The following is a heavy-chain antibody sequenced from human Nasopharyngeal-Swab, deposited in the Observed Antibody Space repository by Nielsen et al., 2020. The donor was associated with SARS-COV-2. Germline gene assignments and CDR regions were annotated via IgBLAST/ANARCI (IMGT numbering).Heavy chain of an antibody. V-gene: IGHV3-23*01. D-gene: IGHD4-17*01. CDR3: AKYYGDYPYYYYYMDV. CDR2: ITGSGDAT. Sequence: GESLKISCGASGFTFSSYTMSWVRQAPGRGLEWVSAITGSGDATNYADSVRGRFTISRDNSKNTLYLQMNSLRAEDTAVYYCAKYYGDYPYYYYYMDVWGKGTTVTVS. CDR1: GFTFSSYT. J-gene: IGHJ6*03.